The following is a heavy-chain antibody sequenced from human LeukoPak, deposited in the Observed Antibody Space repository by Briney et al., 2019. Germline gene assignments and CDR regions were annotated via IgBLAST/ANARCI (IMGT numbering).Heavy chain of an antibody. CDR2: IYYSGST. V-gene: IGHV4-39*07. Sequence: SETLSLTCSVSGDSISSEAYYWGWIRKSPGKGLEWLGSIYYSGSTNYHPSLKSRFTISVDTSKNQFSLKLSSVTAADTAVYYCARGYYYYGMDVWGQGTTVTVSS. J-gene: IGHJ6*02. CDR3: ARGYYYYGMDV. CDR1: GDSISSEAYY.